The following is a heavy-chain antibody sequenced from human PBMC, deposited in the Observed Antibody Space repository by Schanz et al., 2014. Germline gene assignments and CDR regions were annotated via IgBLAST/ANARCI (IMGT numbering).Heavy chain of an antibody. CDR3: ARDVGRPGHFWYFDL. Sequence: QVQLVQSGAEVKKPGASVKVSCKASGYTFTGYHMHWVRQAPGQGLEWMGRIYLSDGSTRYAQKFQGRVTVTRDTSTTTFYMELSSLTSDDTAVYFCARDVGRPGHFWYFDLWGRGTLVTVSS. D-gene: IGHD1-1*01. CDR1: GYTFTGYH. J-gene: IGHJ2*01. CDR2: IYLSDGST. V-gene: IGHV1-46*01.